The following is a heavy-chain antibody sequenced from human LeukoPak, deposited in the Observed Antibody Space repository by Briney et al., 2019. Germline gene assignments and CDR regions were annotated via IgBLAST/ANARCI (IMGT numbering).Heavy chain of an antibody. D-gene: IGHD3-3*01. Sequence: ASVKVSCKASGGTFSSYAISWVRQAPGQGLEWMGRIIPILGIANYAQKFQGRVTITADKSTSTAYMVLSSLRSEDTAVYYCARSRGELTIFGVVIALDAFDIWGQGTMVTVSS. CDR1: GGTFSSYA. J-gene: IGHJ3*02. V-gene: IGHV1-69*04. CDR2: IIPILGIA. CDR3: ARSRGELTIFGVVIALDAFDI.